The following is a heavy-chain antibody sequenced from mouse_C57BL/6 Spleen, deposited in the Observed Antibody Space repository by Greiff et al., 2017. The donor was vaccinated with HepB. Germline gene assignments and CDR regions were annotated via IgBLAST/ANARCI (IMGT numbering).Heavy chain of an antibody. J-gene: IGHJ1*03. Sequence: QVQLQQPGTELVKPGASVKLSCKASGYTFTSYWMHWVKQRPGQGLEWIGNINPSNGGTNYNEKFKRKATLTVDKSSSTAYMQLSSLTSEDSAVYYCARSGVLRWYFDVWGTGTTVTVSS. CDR2: INPSNGGT. D-gene: IGHD2-14*01. CDR3: ARSGVLRWYFDV. V-gene: IGHV1-53*01. CDR1: GYTFTSYW.